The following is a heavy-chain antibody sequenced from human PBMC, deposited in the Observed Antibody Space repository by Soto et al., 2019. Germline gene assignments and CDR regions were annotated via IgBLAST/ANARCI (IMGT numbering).Heavy chain of an antibody. CDR3: ARGAVAGGSYYFDY. D-gene: IGHD6-19*01. Sequence: SETLSLTCTVSGGSISSSSYYWGWIRQPPGKGLEWIGSIYYSGSTYYNPSLKSRVTISVDTSKNQFSLKLSSVTAADTAVYYCARGAVAGGSYYFDYWGQGTLVTVSS. J-gene: IGHJ4*02. CDR2: IYYSGST. CDR1: GGSISSSSYY. V-gene: IGHV4-39*01.